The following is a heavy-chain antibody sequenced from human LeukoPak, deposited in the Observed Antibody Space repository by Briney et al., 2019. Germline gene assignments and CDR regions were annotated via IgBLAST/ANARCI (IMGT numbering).Heavy chain of an antibody. CDR3: AKDSEYCRSASWYIDYYYYGIDV. CDR2: IGGSGGST. D-gene: IGHD2-2*02. J-gene: IGHJ6*02. CDR1: GFTFSSYA. V-gene: IGHV3-23*01. Sequence: GGSLRLSCAASGFTFSSYAMSWVRQAPGKGLEWVSDIGGSGGSTYYADSVNGRFTISRDNSNNMLHLLMNSLTAEATADYYGAKDSEYCRSASWYIDYYYYGIDVWGQGTTVTVSS.